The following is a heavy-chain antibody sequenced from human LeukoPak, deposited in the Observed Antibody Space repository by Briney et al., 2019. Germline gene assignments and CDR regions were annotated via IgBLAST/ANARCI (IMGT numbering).Heavy chain of an antibody. J-gene: IGHJ5*02. V-gene: IGHV3-66*01. CDR3: ARDFSSWLSWFDP. Sequence: GGSLRLSCAASGFTVSSNYMSWVRQAPGKGLEWVSVIYSGGSTYYADSVKGRFTISRDNSKNTLYLQMNSLRAEDTAVYYCARDFSSWLSWFDPWGQGTLVTVSS. CDR2: IYSGGST. CDR1: GFTVSSNY. D-gene: IGHD6-13*01.